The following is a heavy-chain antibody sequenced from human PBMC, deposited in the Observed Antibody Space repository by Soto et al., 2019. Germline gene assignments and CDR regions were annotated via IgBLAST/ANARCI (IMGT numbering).Heavy chain of an antibody. V-gene: IGHV1-18*01. J-gene: IGHJ4*02. CDR1: GYTFTNFG. CDR2: ISAYNGNT. CDR3: AGGGTPIDY. Sequence: QVQLVQSGAEVKKPGASVKVSCKASGYTFTNFGISWVRQAPGQGLEWMGWISAYNGNTNYAQKFQGRVTMTTDTSPRTAHMEGRSLRFYGTAGYYCAGGGTPIDYWGQGTLVTVSS. D-gene: IGHD3-16*01.